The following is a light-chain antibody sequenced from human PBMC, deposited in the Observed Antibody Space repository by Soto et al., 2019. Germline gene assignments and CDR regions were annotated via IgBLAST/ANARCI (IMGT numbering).Light chain of an antibody. CDR1: QSVGKN. CDR3: QHYYDWAV. V-gene: IGKV3D-15*01. Sequence: IVLTQSPATLSVSPAEGATLACRASQSVGKNLAWYQQKPGQAPSLLIFGVSTRATGISARFSCSGSGTEFTLNLSRMQFEDFAVYYCQHYYDWAVFGQGTRRDIK. CDR2: GVS. J-gene: IGKJ5*01.